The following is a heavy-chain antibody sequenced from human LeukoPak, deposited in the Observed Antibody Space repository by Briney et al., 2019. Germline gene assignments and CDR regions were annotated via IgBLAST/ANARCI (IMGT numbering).Heavy chain of an antibody. CDR3: ARGSDTERDAFDI. CDR1: GGSISSGGYS. D-gene: IGHD3-10*01. V-gene: IGHV4-30-2*01. J-gene: IGHJ3*02. Sequence: PSETLSLTCAVSGGSISSGGYSWSWIRQPPGKGLEWIGYIYHSGSTYYNPSLKSRVTISVDTSKNQFSLKLSSVTAADTAVYYCARGSDTERDAFDIWGQGTMVTVSS. CDR2: IYHSGST.